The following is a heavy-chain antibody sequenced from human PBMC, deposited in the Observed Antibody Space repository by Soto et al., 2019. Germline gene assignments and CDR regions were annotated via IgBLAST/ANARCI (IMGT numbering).Heavy chain of an antibody. CDR1: GGSISSGGYY. Sequence: PSETLSLTCTVSGGSISSGGYYWSWIRQHPGKGLEWIGYIYYSGSTYYNPSLKSRVTISVDTSKNQFSLKLSSVTAADTAVYYCARVYTCGGECYNWFDPWGQGNRVTVSS. CDR2: IYYSGST. J-gene: IGHJ5*02. CDR3: ARVYTCGGECYNWFDP. D-gene: IGHD2-21*01. V-gene: IGHV4-31*03.